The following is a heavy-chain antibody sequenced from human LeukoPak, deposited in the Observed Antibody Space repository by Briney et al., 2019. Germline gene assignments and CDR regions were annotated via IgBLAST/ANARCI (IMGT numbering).Heavy chain of an antibody. CDR2: IKQDGSEK. CDR3: ARGYGNYGY. Sequence: SGGSLRLSCAASGSTFSSYWMSWVRQAPGKGLEWVANIKQDGSEKYYVDSVKGRFTISRDNAKNSLYLQMNSLRAEDTAVYYCARGYGNYGYWGQGTLVTVSS. D-gene: IGHD4-11*01. V-gene: IGHV3-7*01. CDR1: GSTFSSYW. J-gene: IGHJ4*02.